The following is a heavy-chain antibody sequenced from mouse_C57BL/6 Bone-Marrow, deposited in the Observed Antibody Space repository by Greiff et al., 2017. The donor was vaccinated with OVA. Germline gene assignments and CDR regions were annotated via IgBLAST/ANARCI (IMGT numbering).Heavy chain of an antibody. CDR3: ARPSGYDVIAY. Sequence: EVNVVESGGGLVKPGGSLKLSCAASGFTFSDYGMHWVRQAPEKGLEWVAYISSGSSTIYYADTVKGRFPISRDNAKNTLFLQMTSLRSEDTAMYYCARPSGYDVIAYWGQGTLVTVSA. D-gene: IGHD2-2*01. V-gene: IGHV5-17*01. CDR1: GFTFSDYG. J-gene: IGHJ3*01. CDR2: ISSGSSTI.